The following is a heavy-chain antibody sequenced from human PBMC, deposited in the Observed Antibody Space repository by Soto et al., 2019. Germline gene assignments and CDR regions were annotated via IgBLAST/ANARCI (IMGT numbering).Heavy chain of an antibody. CDR3: ARVAGKIAAAGTDDYYYYGMDV. V-gene: IGHV1-2*04. Sequence: QVQLVQSGAEVKKPGASVKVSCKASGYTFTGYYMHWVRQAPGQGLEWMGWINPNSGGTNYAQKFQGWVTMTRDTSISTAYMELSRLRSDDTAVYYCARVAGKIAAAGTDDYYYYGMDVWGQGTTVTVSS. J-gene: IGHJ6*02. D-gene: IGHD6-13*01. CDR2: INPNSGGT. CDR1: GYTFTGYY.